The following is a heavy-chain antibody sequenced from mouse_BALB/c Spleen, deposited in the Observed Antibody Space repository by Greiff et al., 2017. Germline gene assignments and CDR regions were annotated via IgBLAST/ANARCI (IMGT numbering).Heavy chain of an antibody. Sequence: EVKLMESGGDLVKPGGSLKLSCAASGFTFSSYGMSWVRQTPDKRLEWVATISSGGSYTYYPDSVKGRFTISRDNAKNTLYLQLSSLKSEDTAMYYCERHPPLYDGYAMDYWGQGTSVTVSS. J-gene: IGHJ4*01. D-gene: IGHD2-14*01. CDR2: ISSGGSYT. CDR1: GFTFSSYG. CDR3: ERHPPLYDGYAMDY. V-gene: IGHV5-6*01.